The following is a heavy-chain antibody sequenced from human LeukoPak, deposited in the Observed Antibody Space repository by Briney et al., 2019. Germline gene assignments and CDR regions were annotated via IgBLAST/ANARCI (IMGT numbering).Heavy chain of an antibody. CDR2: INHSGST. CDR1: GYSISSGYY. V-gene: IGHV4-38-2*02. CDR3: ARGPKRYYMDV. J-gene: IGHJ6*03. Sequence: SSETLSLTCTVSGYSISSGYYWSWIRQPPGKGLEWIGEINHSGSTNYNPSLKSRVTISVDTSKNQFSLKLSSVTAADTAVYYCARGPKRYYMDVWGKGTTVTVSS.